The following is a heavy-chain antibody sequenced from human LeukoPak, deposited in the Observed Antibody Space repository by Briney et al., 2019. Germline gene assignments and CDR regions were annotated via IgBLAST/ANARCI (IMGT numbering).Heavy chain of an antibody. V-gene: IGHV3-23*01. J-gene: IGHJ5*02. CDR2: IGGRGGST. Sequence: GGFLRLSCAASGFTFSSYTMTWVRQAPGKGPEWVSAIGGRGGSTYYADSLGGRFTISRDNSKDMLYLQMNSLKVEDTATYYCGKEGGAWGQGTKVTVSS. D-gene: IGHD3-16*01. CDR3: GKEGGA. CDR1: GFTFSSYT.